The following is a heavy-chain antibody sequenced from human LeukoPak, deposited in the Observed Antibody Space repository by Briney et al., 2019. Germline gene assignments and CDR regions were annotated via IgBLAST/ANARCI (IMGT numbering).Heavy chain of an antibody. CDR3: ARGFYDSSGYTSLDY. CDR1: GFTFSSYD. CDR2: IGTAGDT. V-gene: IGHV3-13*01. D-gene: IGHD3-22*01. Sequence: GGSLRLSCAASGFTFSSYDMHWVRQATGKGLEWVSAIGTAGDTYYPGSVKGRFTISRENAKNSLYLQMNSLRAGDTAVYYCARGFYDSSGYTSLDYWGQGTLVTVSS. J-gene: IGHJ4*02.